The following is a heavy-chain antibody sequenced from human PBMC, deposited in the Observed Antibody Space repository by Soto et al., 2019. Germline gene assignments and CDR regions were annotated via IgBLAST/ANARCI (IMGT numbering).Heavy chain of an antibody. CDR1: GFTFDDYA. CDR2: ISWNSGSI. CDR3: AKESAGYGGNNPFDY. Sequence: EVQLVESGGGLVQPGRSLRLSCAASGFTFDDYAMHWVRQAPGKGLEWVSGISWNSGSIGYADSVKGRFTISRDNAKNSLYLQMNSLRAEDTALYYCAKESAGYGGNNPFDYWGQGTLVTVSS. V-gene: IGHV3-9*01. J-gene: IGHJ4*02. D-gene: IGHD2-15*01.